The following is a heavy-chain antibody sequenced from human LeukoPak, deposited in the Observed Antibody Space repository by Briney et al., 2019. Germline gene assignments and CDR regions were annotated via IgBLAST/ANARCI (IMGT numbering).Heavy chain of an antibody. CDR1: GFSFNSHG. J-gene: IGHJ1*01. D-gene: IGHD4-11*01. CDR3: ASHYTH. Sequence: SGGSLRLSCADSGFSFNSHGMHWVRRAPDKGLEWVAVIWYDGSNKYYADSVKGRFTISRDNSKNTLYLQMNSLRAEDTAVYYCASHYTHWGQGTLVTVSS. CDR2: IWYDGSNK. V-gene: IGHV3-33*08.